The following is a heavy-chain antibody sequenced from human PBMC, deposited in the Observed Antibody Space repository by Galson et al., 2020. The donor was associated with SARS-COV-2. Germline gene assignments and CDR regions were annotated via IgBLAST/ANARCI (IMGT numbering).Heavy chain of an antibody. Sequence: GESLKISCAASGFTFSSQAMSWVRQAPGKGLEWVSAISGSGGSTYYADSVKGRFTISRDNSKNTLYLQMNSLRAEDTAVYYCAKEVSGRYWSFDYWGQGTLVTVSS. J-gene: IGHJ4*02. CDR1: GFTFSSQA. V-gene: IGHV3-23*01. CDR3: AKEVSGRYWSFDY. D-gene: IGHD1-26*01. CDR2: ISGSGGST.